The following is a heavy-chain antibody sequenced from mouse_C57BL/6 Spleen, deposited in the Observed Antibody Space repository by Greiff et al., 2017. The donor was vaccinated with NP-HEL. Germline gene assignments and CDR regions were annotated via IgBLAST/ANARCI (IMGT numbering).Heavy chain of an antibody. CDR3: ARSGYSSAWFAY. CDR1: GYAFSSSW. Sequence: VKLMESGPELVKPGASVKISCKASGYAFSSSWMNWVKQRPGKGLEWIGRIYPGDGDTNYNGKFKGKATLTADKSSSTAYMQLSSLTSEDSAVYFCARSGYSSAWFAYWGQGTLVTVSA. D-gene: IGHD2-12*01. J-gene: IGHJ3*01. V-gene: IGHV1-82*01. CDR2: IYPGDGDT.